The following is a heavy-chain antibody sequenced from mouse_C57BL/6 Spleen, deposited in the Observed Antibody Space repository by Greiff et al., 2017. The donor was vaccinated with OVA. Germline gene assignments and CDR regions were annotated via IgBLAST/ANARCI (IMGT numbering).Heavy chain of an antibody. CDR1: GYSITSGYD. D-gene: IGHD3-2*02. V-gene: IGHV3-1*01. CDR2: ISYSGST. J-gene: IGHJ3*01. CDR3: ARDSSGYFAY. Sequence: EVQLQESGPGMVKPSQSLSLTCTVTGYSITSGYDWHWIRHFPGNKLEWMGYISYSGSTNYNPSLKSRISITHDTSKNHFFLKLNSVTTEDTATYYCARDSSGYFAYWGQGTLVTVSA.